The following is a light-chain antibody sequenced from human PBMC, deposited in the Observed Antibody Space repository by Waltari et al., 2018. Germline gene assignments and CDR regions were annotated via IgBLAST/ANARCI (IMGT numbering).Light chain of an antibody. CDR3: QRYNSYSNT. Sequence: DIQMTQSPSTLSAPVADRVTIPCRASQNINTYLAWYHHKPGKAPKRLVYGGSTLESGVPLRFSGSGSGTEFTLTISSLQPDDFATYYCQRYNSYSNTFGQGTRLEIK. V-gene: IGKV1-5*01. CDR2: GGS. CDR1: QNINTY. J-gene: IGKJ2*01.